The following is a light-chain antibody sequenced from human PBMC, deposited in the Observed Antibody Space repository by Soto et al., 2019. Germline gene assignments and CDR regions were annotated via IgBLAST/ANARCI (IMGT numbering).Light chain of an antibody. CDR3: QQYGSSRCT. Sequence: EIVLTQSPGTLSLSPGDRGTLSCRASQSVSNSFLAWYQQRPGQAPRLLIYDASSRAPGIPDRFSGSGSGTDFNHTISTREPEDFALYYRQQYGSSRCTFGQGPKLEIK. CDR2: DAS. V-gene: IGKV3-20*01. CDR1: QSVSNSF. J-gene: IGKJ1*01.